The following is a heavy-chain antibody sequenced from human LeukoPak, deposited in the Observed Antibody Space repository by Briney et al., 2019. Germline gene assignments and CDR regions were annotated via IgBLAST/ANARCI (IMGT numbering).Heavy chain of an antibody. CDR1: GYTLTELS. V-gene: IGHV1-24*01. D-gene: IGHD6-6*01. CDR2: FVPEDGET. Sequence: ASVKVSCKVSGYTLTELSMHWVRQAPGKGLEWMGGFVPEDGETIYAQKFQGRVTMTEDTSTDTAYMELSSLRSEDTAVYYCATAGPYSSSAPPIYGMDVWGQGTTVTVSS. J-gene: IGHJ6*02. CDR3: ATAGPYSSSAPPIYGMDV.